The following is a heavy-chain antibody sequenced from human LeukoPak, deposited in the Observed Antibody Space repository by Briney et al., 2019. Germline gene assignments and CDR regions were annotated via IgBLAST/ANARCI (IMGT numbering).Heavy chain of an antibody. V-gene: IGHV3-23*01. Sequence: PGGSLRLSCAASGFTFSSYGMSWVRQAPGKGLEWVSAISGSGGSTYYADSVKGRFTISRDNSKNTLYLQMNSLRAEDTAVYYCARDSLSSPYGDRGDFDYWGQGTLVTVSS. D-gene: IGHD4-17*01. J-gene: IGHJ4*02. CDR3: ARDSLSSPYGDRGDFDY. CDR2: ISGSGGST. CDR1: GFTFSSYG.